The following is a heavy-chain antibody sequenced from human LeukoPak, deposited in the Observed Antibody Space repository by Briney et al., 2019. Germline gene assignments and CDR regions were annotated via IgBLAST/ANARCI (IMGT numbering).Heavy chain of an antibody. Sequence: SETLSLTCSASGGSISTHCWSWIRQPPGKGLEWIGYIYYGGSTNYTPSLKSRVTISVDTSKNQFSLKLRSVTAADTAVYHCATHVDGFNNIDAFAIWGQGTMVTVSS. V-gene: IGHV4-59*08. CDR3: ATHVDGFNNIDAFAI. CDR2: IYYGGST. J-gene: IGHJ3*02. D-gene: IGHD1-14*01. CDR1: GGSISTHC.